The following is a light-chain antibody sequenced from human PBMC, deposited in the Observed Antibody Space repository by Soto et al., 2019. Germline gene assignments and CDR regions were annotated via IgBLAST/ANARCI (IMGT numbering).Light chain of an antibody. CDR2: DAS. CDR1: QSVSSY. V-gene: IGKV3-11*01. CDR3: QQRSNWPLT. Sequence: EIVLTQSPATLSLSPGERATLSCRASQSVSSYLAWYQQKPGQAPGLLIYDASNRATGIPARFSGSGSGTDFTLTISSLEPEDFAVYYCQQRSNWPLTFGGGTRWIS. J-gene: IGKJ4*01.